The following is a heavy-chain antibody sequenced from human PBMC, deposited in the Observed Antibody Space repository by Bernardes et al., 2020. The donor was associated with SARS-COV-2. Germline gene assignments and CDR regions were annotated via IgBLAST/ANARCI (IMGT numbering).Heavy chain of an antibody. CDR1: GGSISSGGYY. CDR3: ARGSITIFGVVTEFDY. J-gene: IGHJ4*02. V-gene: IGHV4-31*03. D-gene: IGHD3-3*01. CDR2: IYYSGST. Sequence: SETLSLTCTVSGGSISSGGYYWSWIRQHPGKGLEWIGYIYYSGSTYYNPSLKSRVTISVDTSKNQFSLKLSSVTAADTAVYYCARGSITIFGVVTEFDYWGQGTLVTVSS.